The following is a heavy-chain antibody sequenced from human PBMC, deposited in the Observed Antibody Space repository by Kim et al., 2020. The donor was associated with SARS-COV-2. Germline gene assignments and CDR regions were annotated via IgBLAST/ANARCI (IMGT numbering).Heavy chain of an antibody. V-gene: IGHV3-23*01. CDR3: ARRSSLTGAAYLDY. Sequence: GGSLRLSCAASGFTFSSYVINWVRQAPGEGLEWLSAISGSGDYADYADSVKGRFIISRDNSRNTLFLQLNSLRAEDTAVYYCARRSSLTGAAYLDYWGQG. CDR1: GFTFSSYV. J-gene: IGHJ4*02. CDR2: ISGSGDYA. D-gene: IGHD2-15*01.